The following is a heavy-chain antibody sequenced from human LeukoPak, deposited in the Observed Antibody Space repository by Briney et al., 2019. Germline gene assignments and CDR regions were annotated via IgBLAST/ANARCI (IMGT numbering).Heavy chain of an antibody. CDR1: GGSISSGGYS. D-gene: IGHD3-3*01. J-gene: IGHJ6*02. CDR3: ARGRGFLEWLSRYYYYGMDV. Sequence: PSQTLSLTCAVSGGSISSGGYSWSWIRQPPGKGLEWIGEINHSGSTNYNPSLKSRVTISVDTSKNQFSLKLSSVTAADTAVYYCARGRGFLEWLSRYYYYGMDVWGQGTTVTVSS. V-gene: IGHV4-30-2*01. CDR2: INHSGST.